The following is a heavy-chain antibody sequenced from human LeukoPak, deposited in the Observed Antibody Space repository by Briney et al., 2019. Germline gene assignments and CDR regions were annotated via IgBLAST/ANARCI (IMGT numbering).Heavy chain of an antibody. D-gene: IGHD3-3*01. CDR3: ARGPYYAFRSADGRGNFDY. V-gene: IGHV3-48*01. Sequence: GGSLRLSCAASGFTFSSYSMNWVRQAPGKGLEWVSYISSSSSTIYYADSVKGRFTISRDNAKNSLYLQMNSLRAEDTAVYYCARGPYYAFRSADGRGNFDYWGQGTLVTVYS. CDR2: ISSSSSTI. J-gene: IGHJ4*02. CDR1: GFTFSSYS.